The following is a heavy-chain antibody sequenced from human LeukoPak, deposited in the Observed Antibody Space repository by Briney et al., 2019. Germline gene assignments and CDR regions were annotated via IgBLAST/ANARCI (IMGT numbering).Heavy chain of an antibody. J-gene: IGHJ4*02. D-gene: IGHD2-15*01. CDR2: ISNSGGTA. V-gene: IGHV3-23*01. Sequence: PGGSLRLSCAASGFTFSTYAMGGVRQAPGKGLDWVPSISNSGGTAYSADSVKGRFTISRDNSKNTLYLQMNSLTAGDTAVYYCAKIGSSANFDYWGRGTLVTVSS. CDR1: GFTFSTYA. CDR3: AKIGSSANFDY.